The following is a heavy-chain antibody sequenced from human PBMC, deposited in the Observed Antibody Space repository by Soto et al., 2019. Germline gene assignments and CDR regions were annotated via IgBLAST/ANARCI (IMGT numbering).Heavy chain of an antibody. CDR1: GYTLTSYY. J-gene: IGHJ6*02. CDR3: ARARVNSQPILYYYYGMDV. D-gene: IGHD3-22*01. CDR2: INPSGGST. V-gene: IGHV1-46*01. Sequence: ASVKVSCKAPGYTLTSYYMHWVRQAPGQGLEWMGIINPSGGSTNYAQKFQGRVTMTRDTSTSTVYMEMSSLRSEDTAVYYCARARVNSQPILYYYYGMDVWGQGTTVTVSS.